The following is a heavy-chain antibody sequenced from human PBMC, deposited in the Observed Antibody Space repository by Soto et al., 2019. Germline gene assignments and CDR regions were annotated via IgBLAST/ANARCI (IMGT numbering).Heavy chain of an antibody. Sequence: SETLSLTCTVSGGSISSYYWSWIRQPPGKGLEWIGYIYYSGSTNYNPSLKSRVTISVDTSKNQFSLKLSSVTAADTAVYYCARSFQPKSYYFDYWGQGTLVTVSS. CDR1: GGSISSYY. CDR3: ARSFQPKSYYFDY. CDR2: IYYSGST. V-gene: IGHV4-59*01. J-gene: IGHJ4*02. D-gene: IGHD2-2*01.